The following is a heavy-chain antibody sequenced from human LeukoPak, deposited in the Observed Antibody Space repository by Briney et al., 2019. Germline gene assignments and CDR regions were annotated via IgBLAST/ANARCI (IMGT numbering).Heavy chain of an antibody. CDR3: AKGSLAVAGSDFDY. J-gene: IGHJ4*02. D-gene: IGHD6-19*01. Sequence: GRSLRLSCAASGFTFDDYAMHWVRQAPGKGLEWVSGICWNSGSIGYADSVKGRFTISRDNAKNSLYLQMNSLRAEDTALYYCAKGSLAVAGSDFDYWGQGTLVTVSS. V-gene: IGHV3-9*01. CDR1: GFTFDDYA. CDR2: ICWNSGSI.